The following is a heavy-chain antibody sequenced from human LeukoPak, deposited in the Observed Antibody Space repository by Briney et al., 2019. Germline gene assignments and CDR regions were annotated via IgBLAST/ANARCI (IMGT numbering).Heavy chain of an antibody. V-gene: IGHV3-48*03. CDR3: AELGITMIGGV. CDR2: ISSNGSTI. CDR1: GFTFSSYE. J-gene: IGHJ6*04. D-gene: IGHD3-10*02. Sequence: GGSLRLSCAASGFTFSSYEMNWVRQAPGKGLDWISYISSNGSTIYYADSVKGRFTISRDNAKNSLYLQMNSLRAEDTAVYYCAELGITMIGGVWGKGTTVTIPS.